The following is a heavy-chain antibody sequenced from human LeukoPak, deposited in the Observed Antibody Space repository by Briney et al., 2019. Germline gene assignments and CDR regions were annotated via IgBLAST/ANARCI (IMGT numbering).Heavy chain of an antibody. Sequence: PSETLSLTCTVSGGSISSGGYYWSWIRRHPGKGLEWIGYIYYSGSTYYNPSLKSRVTISVDTSKNQFSLKLSSVTAADTAVYYCASSPYTVTTGRGFQHWGQGTLVTVSS. J-gene: IGHJ1*01. CDR2: IYYSGST. D-gene: IGHD4-17*01. V-gene: IGHV4-31*03. CDR3: ASSPYTVTTGRGFQH. CDR1: GGSISSGGYY.